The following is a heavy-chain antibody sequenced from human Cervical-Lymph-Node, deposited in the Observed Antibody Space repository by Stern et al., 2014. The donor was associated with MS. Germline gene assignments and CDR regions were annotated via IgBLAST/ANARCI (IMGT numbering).Heavy chain of an antibody. CDR3: AQIEDNYGHMGEFDY. Sequence: QITLKESGPVLVKPTETLTLTCTVSGFSLSHARMGVSWIRQAPGKPLEWLAHIFSNDEKFYSTSLKSRLTISRDTSKSQVVLTMTNIDPVDTATYYCAQIEDNYGHMGEFDYWGQGTLVTVSS. CDR1: GFSLSHARMG. J-gene: IGHJ4*02. CDR2: IFSNDEK. D-gene: IGHD5-18*01. V-gene: IGHV2-26*01.